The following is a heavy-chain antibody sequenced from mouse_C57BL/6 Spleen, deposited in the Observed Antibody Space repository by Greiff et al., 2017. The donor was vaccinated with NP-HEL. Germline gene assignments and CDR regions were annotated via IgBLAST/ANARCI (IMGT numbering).Heavy chain of an antibody. CDR1: GYTFTDYE. CDR2: IDPETGGT. Sequence: QVQLQQSGAELVRPGASVTLSCKASGYTFTDYEMHWVKQTPVHGLECIGAIDPETGGTAYNQKFKGKAILTADKSSSTAYMELRVLTSEDSAVYYCTRDGGSRVMDYWGQGTSVTVSS. CDR3: TRDGGSRVMDY. D-gene: IGHD1-1*01. J-gene: IGHJ4*01. V-gene: IGHV1-15*01.